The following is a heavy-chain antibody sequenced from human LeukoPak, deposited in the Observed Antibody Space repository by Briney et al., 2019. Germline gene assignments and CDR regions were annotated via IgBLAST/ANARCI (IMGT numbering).Heavy chain of an antibody. D-gene: IGHD2-15*01. Sequence: ASETLSLTCAVYGGSFSGYYWSWIRQPPGKGLEWIGYIYYSGSTNYNPSLKSRVTISVDTSKNQFSLKLSSVTAADTAVYYCARAPDIVVDPGRFDPWGQGTLVTVSS. CDR2: IYYSGST. V-gene: IGHV4-59*01. J-gene: IGHJ5*02. CDR1: GGSFSGYY. CDR3: ARAPDIVVDPGRFDP.